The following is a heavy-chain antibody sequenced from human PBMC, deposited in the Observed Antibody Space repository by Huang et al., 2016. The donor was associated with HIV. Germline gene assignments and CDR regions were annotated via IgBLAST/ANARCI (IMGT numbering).Heavy chain of an antibody. CDR2: INTKTGKP. J-gene: IGHJ4*02. Sequence: QVQLVQSGSELRKPGASVKVSCKASGYTFTTYSLIWVRQAPGQGLEWMGWINTKTGKPTYAQGFTGRFVFSWDTTVNTAYLQISSLKTDDTAKYFCARYRLTGTFLDSWGQGTQVTVSS. D-gene: IGHD3-9*01. CDR1: GYTFTTYS. CDR3: ARYRLTGTFLDS. V-gene: IGHV7-4-1*02.